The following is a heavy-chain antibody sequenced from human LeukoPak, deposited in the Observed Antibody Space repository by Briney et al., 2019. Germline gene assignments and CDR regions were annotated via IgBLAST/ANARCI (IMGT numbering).Heavy chain of an antibody. D-gene: IGHD4/OR15-4a*01. Sequence: PGGSLRLSCAASGFTFSNYAMHWVRQAPGKGLEWVAVISYDGSNKDYADSVKGRFTISRDNSKNTLYLQMNSLRAEDTAVYYCARGRDYLDYWGQGTLVTVSS. CDR3: ARGRDYLDY. CDR2: ISYDGSNK. V-gene: IGHV3-30*14. CDR1: GFTFSNYA. J-gene: IGHJ4*02.